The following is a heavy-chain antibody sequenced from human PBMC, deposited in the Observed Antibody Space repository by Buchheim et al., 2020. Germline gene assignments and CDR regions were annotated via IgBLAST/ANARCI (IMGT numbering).Heavy chain of an antibody. Sequence: QVQLQQWGAGLLKPSETLSLTCAVYGGSFSGYYWSWIRQPPGKGLEWIGEINHRGSTNYNPSLTSRVTISVDTPKNQFSLKLSSVTAADTAVYYCARAKGVKRAAAMRSYYGMDVWGQGTT. CDR1: GGSFSGYY. CDR2: INHRGST. V-gene: IGHV4-34*01. J-gene: IGHJ6*02. CDR3: ARAKGVKRAAAMRSYYGMDV. D-gene: IGHD2-2*01.